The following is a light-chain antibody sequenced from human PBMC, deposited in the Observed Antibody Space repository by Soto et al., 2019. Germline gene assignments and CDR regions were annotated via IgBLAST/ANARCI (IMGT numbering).Light chain of an antibody. CDR2: DDN. J-gene: IGLJ2*01. Sequence: QSVLTQPPSVSGAPGQRVTISCTGASSNVGPADAVHWYQQIPGSTPKLLIFDDNVRPSGVPDRFSASKSGTSASLAISGLRSEDEAVYYCASWDDRLGAVIFGGGTRVTVL. CDR3: ASWDDRLGAVI. CDR1: SSNVGPADA. V-gene: IGLV1-40*01.